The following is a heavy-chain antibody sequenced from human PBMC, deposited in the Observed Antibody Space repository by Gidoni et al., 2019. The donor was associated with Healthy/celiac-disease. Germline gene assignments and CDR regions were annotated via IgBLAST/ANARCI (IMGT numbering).Heavy chain of an antibody. D-gene: IGHD6-13*01. CDR3: ARIGEPGDIAAATDAFDI. Sequence: QVTLKESGPVLVKPTETLTLTCTVSGFSLSNARMGVSWIRQPPGKALEWLTHIFSNDEKSYSTSLKSRLTISKDTSKSQVVLTMTNMDPVDTATYYCARIGEPGDIAAATDAFDIWGQGTMVTVSS. CDR1: GFSLSNARMG. CDR2: IFSNDEK. J-gene: IGHJ3*02. V-gene: IGHV2-26*01.